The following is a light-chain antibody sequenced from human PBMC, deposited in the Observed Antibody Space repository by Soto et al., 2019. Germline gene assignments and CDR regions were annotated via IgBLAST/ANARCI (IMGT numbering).Light chain of an antibody. V-gene: IGLV1-40*01. CDR3: QSYDSGLSALV. Sequence: QSVLTQPPSVSGAPGQRVTISCTGSSPNIGSGFDVHWYQQLPGTAPKLLIYGNTNRPSGVPDRFSASRSGTSASLAITGLQADDEADYYCQSYDSGLSALVFGGGTKLTVL. CDR1: SPNIGSGFD. CDR2: GNT. J-gene: IGLJ2*01.